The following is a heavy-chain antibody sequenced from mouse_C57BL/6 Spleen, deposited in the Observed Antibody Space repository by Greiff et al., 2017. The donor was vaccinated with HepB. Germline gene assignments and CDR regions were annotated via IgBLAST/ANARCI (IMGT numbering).Heavy chain of an antibody. CDR1: GYTFTDYE. V-gene: IGHV1-15*01. Sequence: QVQLKQSGAELVRPGASVTLSCKASGYTFTDYEMHWVKQTPVHGLEWIGAIDPETGGTAYTQKFKGKAILTADTTSSTAYMALRSLTSEDSAVYYCTGSSLATVVSPIDYWGQGTTLTVSS. CDR3: TGSSLATVVSPIDY. CDR2: IDPETGGT. J-gene: IGHJ2*01. D-gene: IGHD1-1*01.